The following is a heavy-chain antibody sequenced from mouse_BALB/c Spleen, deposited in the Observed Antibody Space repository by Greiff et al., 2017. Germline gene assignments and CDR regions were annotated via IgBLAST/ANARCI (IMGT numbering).Heavy chain of an antibody. J-gene: IGHJ2*01. CDR3: ARATYYRYDGYYFDY. D-gene: IGHD2-14*01. Sequence: EVKLMESGPDLVKPSQSLSLTCSVTGYSITSGYYWNWIRQFPGNKLEWMGYISYDGSNNYNPSLKNRISITRDTSKNQFFLKLNSVTTEDTATYYCARATYYRYDGYYFDYWGQGTTLTVSS. CDR1: GYSITSGYY. CDR2: ISYDGSN. V-gene: IGHV3-6*02.